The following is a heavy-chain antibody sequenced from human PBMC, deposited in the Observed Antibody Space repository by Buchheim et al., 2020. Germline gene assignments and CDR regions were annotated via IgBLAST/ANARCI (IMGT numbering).Heavy chain of an antibody. CDR3: ARGSGDTAMPFDY. CDR2: IWYDGSNK. J-gene: IGHJ4*02. CDR1: GFTFSSYG. Sequence: QVQLVESGGGVVQPGRSLRLTCAASGFTFSSYGMHWVRQAPGKGLEWVAVIWYDGSNKYYADSVKGRFTISRDNSKNTLYLQMNSLRAEDTAVYYCARGSGDTAMPFDYWGQGTL. V-gene: IGHV3-33*01. D-gene: IGHD5-18*01.